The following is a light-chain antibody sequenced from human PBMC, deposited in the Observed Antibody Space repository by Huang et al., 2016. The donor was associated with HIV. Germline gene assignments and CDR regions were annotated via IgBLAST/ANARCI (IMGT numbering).Light chain of an antibody. J-gene: IGKJ2*01. CDR1: QSVGGY. Sequence: EIVLTQSPATLSLSPGERATLPCRASQSVGGYLAWYQQKPGQAPRLLIYDTSTRATGSPARFSGSGSETDFTLTISSLEPEDFAVYYCQQPRSFGQGTKVDIK. CDR3: QQPRS. V-gene: IGKV3-11*01. CDR2: DTS.